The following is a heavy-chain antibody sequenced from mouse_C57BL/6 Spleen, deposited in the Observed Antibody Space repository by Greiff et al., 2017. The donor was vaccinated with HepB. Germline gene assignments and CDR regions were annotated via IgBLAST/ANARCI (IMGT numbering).Heavy chain of an antibody. CDR3: ASLYYGNLYYFDY. J-gene: IGHJ2*01. CDR2: INPSSGYT. V-gene: IGHV1-7*01. D-gene: IGHD2-1*01. Sequence: VKLVESGAELAKPGASVKLSCKASGYTFTSYWMHWVKQRPGQGLEWIGYINPSSGYTKYNQKFKDKATLTADKSSSTAYMQLSSLTYEDSAVYYCASLYYGNLYYFDYWGQGTTLTVSS. CDR1: GYTFTSYW.